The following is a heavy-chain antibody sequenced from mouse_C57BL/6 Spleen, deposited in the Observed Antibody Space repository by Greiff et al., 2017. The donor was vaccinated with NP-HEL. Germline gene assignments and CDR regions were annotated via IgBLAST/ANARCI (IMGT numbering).Heavy chain of an antibody. CDR2: ISSGSSTI. D-gene: IGHD1-1*01. V-gene: IGHV5-17*01. J-gene: IGHJ4*01. CDR3: ARRTTGVSMDY. Sequence: EVKLVESGGGLVKPGGSLKLSCAASGFTFSDYGMHWVRQAPEKGLEWVAYISSGSSTIYYADTVKGRFTISRDNAKNTLFLQMTSLRSEDTAMYYCARRTTGVSMDYWGQGTSVTVSS. CDR1: GFTFSDYG.